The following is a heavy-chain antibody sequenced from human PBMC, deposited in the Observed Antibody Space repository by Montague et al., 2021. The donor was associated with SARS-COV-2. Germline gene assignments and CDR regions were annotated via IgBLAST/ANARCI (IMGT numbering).Heavy chain of an antibody. CDR3: ARIPVGSKYYFDF. CDR1: GDSVSINVAT. CDR2: TYYRSKWYN. Sequence: CAISGDSVSINVATRSSIRHSSSRGLEWLLRTYYRSKWYNGYAESVKSRITIDPDTSKHQFSLHLNSVTPEDTAVYYCARIPVGSKYYFDFWGQGTLVTVSS. D-gene: IGHD2-2*01. J-gene: IGHJ4*02. V-gene: IGHV6-1*01.